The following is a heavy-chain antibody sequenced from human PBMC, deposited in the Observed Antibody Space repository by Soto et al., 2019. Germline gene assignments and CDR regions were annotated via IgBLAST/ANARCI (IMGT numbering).Heavy chain of an antibody. J-gene: IGHJ4*02. Sequence: GGSLRLSCAASGITLSNVWMTWVRQAPGKGLDWVGRIKSKADGSTTEYGSHVKDRFIISRDDSENTLDLQMHSLKTEDTGVYYCATPRPGNHGYAYWGQGTRVTVSS. V-gene: IGHV3-15*01. CDR2: IKSKADGSTT. D-gene: IGHD5-18*01. CDR3: ATPRPGNHGYAY. CDR1: GITLSNVW.